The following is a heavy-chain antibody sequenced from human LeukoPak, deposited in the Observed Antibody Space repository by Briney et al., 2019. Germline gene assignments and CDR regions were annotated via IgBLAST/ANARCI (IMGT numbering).Heavy chain of an antibody. CDR1: GFTFTSFG. J-gene: IGHJ1*01. CDR3: GRWRESSNWPPGYLQH. Sequence: ASVKVSCKDSGFTFTSFGFSWVRQAPGQGLEWIGWISAYNGNTNYAQSLQGRVTMTTDASTSTVYMELRSLRSDDTAVYYCGRWRESSNWPPGYLQHWGQGTLVIVSS. V-gene: IGHV1-18*01. CDR2: ISAYNGNT. D-gene: IGHD4-11*01.